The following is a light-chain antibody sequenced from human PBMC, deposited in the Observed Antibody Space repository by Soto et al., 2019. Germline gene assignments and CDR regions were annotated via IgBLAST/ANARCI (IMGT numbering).Light chain of an antibody. J-gene: IGKJ5*01. CDR3: QQCGSAPIT. CDR1: QSVSSSY. V-gene: IGKV3-20*01. CDR2: GAS. Sequence: EIVLTQSPGTLSLSPGERATLSCRASQSVSSSYLAWYQQKPGQAPRLLIYGASSRATGIPDRFSGSGSGTDFALTISRLEPEDFAGYYCQQCGSAPITFGQGTRLEIK.